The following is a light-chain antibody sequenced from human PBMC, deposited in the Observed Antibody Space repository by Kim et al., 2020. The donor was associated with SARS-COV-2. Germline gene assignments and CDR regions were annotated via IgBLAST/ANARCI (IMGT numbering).Light chain of an antibody. J-gene: IGLJ3*02. V-gene: IGLV4-69*01. Sequence: QLVLTQSPSASASLGASVKLTCTLSSGHSSDAIAWHQQQPEKGPRYLMRLNSDGSHTKGDGIPDRFSGSSSGAERYLTISSLQSEDEADYYCQTWVTGIWVFGGGTQLTVL. CDR2: LNSDGSH. CDR3: QTWVTGIWV. CDR1: SGHSSDA.